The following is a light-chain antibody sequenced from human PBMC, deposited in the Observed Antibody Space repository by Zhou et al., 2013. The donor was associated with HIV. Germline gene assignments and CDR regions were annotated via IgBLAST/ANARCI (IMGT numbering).Light chain of an antibody. J-gene: IGKJ2*01. CDR3: QHYYNWPYT. Sequence: EIILTQSPGILSLSPGERATLSCRASQSVSSNYLAWYQQKPGQTPRLLIRGVSTRAAGVPARFSGSGSGTEFTLTISTMQSEDFAVYYCQHYYNWPYTFGQGTKLEIK. CDR2: GVS. V-gene: IGKV3-15*01. CDR1: QSVSSN.